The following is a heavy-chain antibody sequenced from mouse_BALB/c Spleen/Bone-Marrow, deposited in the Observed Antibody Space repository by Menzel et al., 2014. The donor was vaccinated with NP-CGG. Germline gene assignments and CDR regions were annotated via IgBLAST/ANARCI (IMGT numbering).Heavy chain of an antibody. J-gene: IGHJ4*01. CDR3: DRYVYAIHY. V-gene: IGHV2-6-1*01. CDR2: IWSDGST. CDR1: GFSLTSYG. Sequence: VQLQQSGPGLVAPSQSLSITCTISGFSLTSYGVHWVRQPPGKGLEWLVVIWSDGSTTYNSALKSRLSISKDNSKRXVFIKMNSPQTDDTAMYYCDRYVYAIHYWGKGLSVPVST. D-gene: IGHD2-14*01.